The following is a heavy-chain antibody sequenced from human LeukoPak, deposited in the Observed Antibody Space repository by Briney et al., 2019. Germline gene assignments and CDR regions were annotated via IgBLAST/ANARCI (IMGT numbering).Heavy chain of an antibody. CDR3: ARPYDTRGYFPDY. CDR2: ISRGSDHI. CDR1: GFTFSSYA. J-gene: IGHJ4*02. D-gene: IGHD3-22*01. V-gene: IGHV3-21*01. Sequence: PGGSLRLSCAASGFTFSSYAMNWVRQAPGKGLEWVSSISRGSDHIFYADSMKGRFTISRDNAKNSLYLRMNSLGAEDTAVYYCARPYDTRGYFPDYWGQGTLVTVSS.